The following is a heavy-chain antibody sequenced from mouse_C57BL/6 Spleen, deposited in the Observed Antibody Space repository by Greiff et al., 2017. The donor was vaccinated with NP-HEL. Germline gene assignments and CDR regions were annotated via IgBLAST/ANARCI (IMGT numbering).Heavy chain of an antibody. D-gene: IGHD1-1*01. CDR3: ARDGLRWFAY. CDR1: GFTFSSYA. V-gene: IGHV5-4*01. J-gene: IGHJ3*01. Sequence: EVHLVESGGGLVKPGGSLKLSCAASGFTFSSYAMSWVRQTPEKRLEWVATISDGCSYTYYPDNVKGRFTISRDNAKNNLYLQMSHLKSEDTAMYYCARDGLRWFAYWGQGTLVTVSA. CDR2: ISDGCSYT.